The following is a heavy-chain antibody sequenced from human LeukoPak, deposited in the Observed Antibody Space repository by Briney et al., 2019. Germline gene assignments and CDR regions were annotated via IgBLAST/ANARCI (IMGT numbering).Heavy chain of an antibody. J-gene: IGHJ4*02. V-gene: IGHV4-61*02. CDR3: ARGGGATRIDY. Sequence: PSQTLSLTCSVSGDSIRSGTYYWSWIRQPAGKGLEWIGRIYTSGSTSYNPSLKSRVTISVDTPKNHFSLKLTSVTAADTAVYYCARGGGATRIDYWGQGTLVTVSS. CDR1: GDSIRSGTYY. CDR2: IYTSGST. D-gene: IGHD5-12*01.